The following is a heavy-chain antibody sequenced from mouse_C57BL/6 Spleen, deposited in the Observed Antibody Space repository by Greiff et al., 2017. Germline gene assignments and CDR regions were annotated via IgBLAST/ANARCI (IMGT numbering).Heavy chain of an antibody. V-gene: IGHV1-9*01. CDR2: LLPGRGST. CDR3: ASTPSTVVADG. Sequence: QVQLKESGAELMKPGASVKLSCKATGYTFTGYWIEWVKQRPGHGLSWIRELLPGRGSTNYNEKFKGKATFTADTSSNTAYMQLSSLTTEDSAIYYCASTPSTVVADGWGQGTTLTVSS. D-gene: IGHD1-1*01. CDR1: GYTFTGYW. J-gene: IGHJ2*01.